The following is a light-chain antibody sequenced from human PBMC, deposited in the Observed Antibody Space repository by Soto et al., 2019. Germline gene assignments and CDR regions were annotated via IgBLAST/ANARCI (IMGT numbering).Light chain of an antibody. Sequence: NFMLTQPHSVSESPGKTVTISCTRSSGRIASNYVQWYQQRPGSAPTLLIYEDNQRPSGVPDRFSGSIDSSSNSASLTISGLKTEDEADYYCQSYHSNSQGVFGGGTKVTVL. CDR1: SGRIASNY. CDR2: EDN. J-gene: IGLJ2*01. V-gene: IGLV6-57*04. CDR3: QSYHSNSQGV.